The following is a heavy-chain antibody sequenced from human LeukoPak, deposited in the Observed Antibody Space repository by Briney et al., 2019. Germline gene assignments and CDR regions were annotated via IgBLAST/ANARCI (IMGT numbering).Heavy chain of an antibody. Sequence: QPGGPLSHPRAASGFTFNSYTMNWLPHAPGKALEGISYISRTGTTIYYADSVKGRFTISRDNAKNSRYLQRNSLRSEDTGLYFCARDLGSGDHGLLVWGQGTLLTVSS. CDR3: ARDLGSGDHGLLV. D-gene: IGHD2-21*02. CDR2: ISRTGTTI. V-gene: IGHV3-48*01. CDR1: GFTFNSYT. J-gene: IGHJ4*02.